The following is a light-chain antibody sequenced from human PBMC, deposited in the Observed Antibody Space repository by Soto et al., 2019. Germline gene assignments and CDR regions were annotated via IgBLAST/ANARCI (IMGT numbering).Light chain of an antibody. V-gene: IGLV2-23*02. CDR3: CSYAVGSTNWV. Sequence: QSVLTQPASVSGSPGQSITISCTGNSSDVGSYNLVSWDQQHPGKAPKLMIYEVSKRPSGVSNRFSGYKSGNPASMTISGIHAEDAADYGCCSYAVGSTNWVFGRGTKLT. J-gene: IGLJ3*02. CDR1: SSDVGSYNL. CDR2: EVS.